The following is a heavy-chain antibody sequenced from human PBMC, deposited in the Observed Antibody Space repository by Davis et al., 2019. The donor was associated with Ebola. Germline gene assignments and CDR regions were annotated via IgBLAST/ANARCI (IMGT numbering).Heavy chain of an antibody. CDR3: ATATGESVSPPGIINYYFYGLDV. CDR2: FDPEDDEK. V-gene: IGHV1-24*01. J-gene: IGHJ6*02. Sequence: AASVKVSYKVSGDTLSESSMHWVRQASGKGLEWIGSFDPEDDEKIYAPKFQGRVIMTEDTSTDTAYMELSSLRSEDTAMYYCATATGESVSPPGIINYYFYGLDVWGQGTSVTVSS. D-gene: IGHD3-16*01. CDR1: GDTLSESS.